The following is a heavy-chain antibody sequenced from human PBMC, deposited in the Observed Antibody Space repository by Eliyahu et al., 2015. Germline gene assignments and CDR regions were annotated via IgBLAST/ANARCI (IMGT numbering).Heavy chain of an antibody. CDR1: GGSISSSSYY. Sequence: QLQLQESGPGLVKPSETLSPTCTVSGGSISSSSYYXGXIRQPPGKGLEWIGSIYYSGSTYYNPSLKSRVTISVDTSKNQFSLKLSSVTAADTAVYYCARLLTIFGVVIITWFDPWGQGTLVTVSS. J-gene: IGHJ5*02. CDR3: ARLLTIFGVVIITWFDP. V-gene: IGHV4-39*01. D-gene: IGHD3-3*01. CDR2: IYYSGST.